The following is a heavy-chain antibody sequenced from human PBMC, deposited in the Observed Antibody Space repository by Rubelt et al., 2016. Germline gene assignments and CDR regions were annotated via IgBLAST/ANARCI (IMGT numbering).Heavy chain of an antibody. Sequence: QVQLVQSGAEVKKPGASVKVSCKASGYTFTSYGISWVRQAPGQGLEWMGWISAYNGNTNYAQKLQGRVTMTTEPSTSTAYMELRSLGSDDTAVYYCARVSGTTNNWFDPWGQGTLVTVSS. CDR3: ARVSGTTNNWFDP. V-gene: IGHV1-18*01. J-gene: IGHJ5*02. D-gene: IGHD1-1*01. CDR1: GYTFTSYG. CDR2: ISAYNGNT.